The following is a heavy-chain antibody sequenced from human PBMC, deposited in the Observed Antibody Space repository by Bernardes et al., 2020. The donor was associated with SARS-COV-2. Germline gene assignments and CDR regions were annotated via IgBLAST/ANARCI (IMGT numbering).Heavy chain of an antibody. V-gene: IGHV3-23*01. D-gene: IGHD3-10*01. Sequence: GGSLRLSCAASGFTFIRYAMSWVRQAPGKGLEWVSTIGGGDGSTFYADSVKGRFAISRDNSETTLSLQMNSLRAEDTAVYYCAKADGSGSTSNYYYGMDVWGQGTTVTVSS. CDR1: GFTFIRYA. CDR3: AKADGSGSTSNYYYGMDV. J-gene: IGHJ6*02. CDR2: IGGGDGST.